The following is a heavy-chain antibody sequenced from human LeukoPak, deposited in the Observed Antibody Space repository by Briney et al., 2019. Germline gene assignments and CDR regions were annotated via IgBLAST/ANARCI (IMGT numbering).Heavy chain of an antibody. D-gene: IGHD1-7*01. J-gene: IGHJ6*03. Sequence: GGSLRLSCAASGFTFSSYGMHWVRQAPGKGLEWVAFIRYDGSNKYYADSVKGRFTISRDNSKNTLYLQMNSLRAEDTAEYYCAKKGGRGRITGTIYYMDVWGKGTTVTVSS. V-gene: IGHV3-30*02. CDR1: GFTFSSYG. CDR2: IRYDGSNK. CDR3: AKKGGRGRITGTIYYMDV.